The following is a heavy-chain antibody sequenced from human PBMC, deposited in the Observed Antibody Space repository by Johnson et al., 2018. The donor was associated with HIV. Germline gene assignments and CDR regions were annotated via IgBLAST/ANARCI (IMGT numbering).Heavy chain of an antibody. D-gene: IGHD2-2*02. CDR2: ISYDGSNK. CDR3: AKDMGAYQLLYAFDI. V-gene: IGHV3-30*18. J-gene: IGHJ3*02. CDR1: GLTLSSYG. Sequence: QVQLVESGGGVVQPGRSLRLSCAASGLTLSSYGMHWVRQAPGKGLEWVAVISYDGSNKYYADSVKGRFTISRDNSKNTLYLQMNSLRAEDTAVYYCAKDMGAYQLLYAFDIWGQGTMVTVSS.